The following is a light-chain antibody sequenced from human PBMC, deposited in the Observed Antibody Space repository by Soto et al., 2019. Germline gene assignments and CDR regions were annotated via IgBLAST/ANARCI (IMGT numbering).Light chain of an antibody. J-gene: IGKJ5*01. CDR1: QSVAGN. Sequence: EIVMTQSPATLSVSPGERATLSCRASQSVAGNLAWYQHKPGQAPRLLVYYASTRAAGIPDRVSGSGSGTESSLTITSLQPEDAGTYYCQQYNNWPSGTFGQGTRLEIK. V-gene: IGKV3-15*01. CDR2: YAS. CDR3: QQYNNWPSGT.